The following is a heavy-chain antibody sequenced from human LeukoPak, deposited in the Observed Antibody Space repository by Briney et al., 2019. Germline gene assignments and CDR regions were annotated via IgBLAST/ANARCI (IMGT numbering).Heavy chain of an antibody. J-gene: IGHJ4*02. CDR2: IGTAGDT. CDR1: GFTFSSYD. Sequence: GGSLRLSCAASGFTFSSYDMHWVRQATGKGLEWVSAIGTAGDTYYPGSVRGRFTISRESAKNSLYLQMNSLRAGDTAVYYCARGYDILTGDNYFDYWGQGTLVTVSS. V-gene: IGHV3-13*01. CDR3: ARGYDILTGDNYFDY. D-gene: IGHD3-9*01.